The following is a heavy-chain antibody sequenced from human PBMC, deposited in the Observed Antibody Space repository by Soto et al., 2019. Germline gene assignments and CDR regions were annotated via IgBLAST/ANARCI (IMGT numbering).Heavy chain of an antibody. CDR3: ARYYDFWSGYYRDYYYYYGMDV. D-gene: IGHD3-3*01. Sequence: PGGSLRLSCAASGFTFSSYWMSWVRQAPGKGLEWVANIKQDGSEKYYVDSVKGRFTISRDNAKNSLYLQMNSLRAEDTAVYYCARYYDFWSGYYRDYYYYYGMDVGGQGTTVTVSS. V-gene: IGHV3-7*03. CDR1: GFTFSSYW. J-gene: IGHJ6*02. CDR2: IKQDGSEK.